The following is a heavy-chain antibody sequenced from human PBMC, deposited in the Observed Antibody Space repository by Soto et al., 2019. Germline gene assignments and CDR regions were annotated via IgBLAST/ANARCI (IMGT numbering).Heavy chain of an antibody. V-gene: IGHV3-23*01. Sequence: GGSLRLSCAASGFTFSSYAMSWVRQAPGKGLEWVSAISGSGGSTYYADSVKGRFTISRDNSKNTLYLQMNSLRAEDTAVYYCAKAPSGSGYYYYFDYWGQGTLVTVSS. J-gene: IGHJ4*02. D-gene: IGHD3-22*01. CDR3: AKAPSGSGYYYYFDY. CDR1: GFTFSSYA. CDR2: ISGSGGST.